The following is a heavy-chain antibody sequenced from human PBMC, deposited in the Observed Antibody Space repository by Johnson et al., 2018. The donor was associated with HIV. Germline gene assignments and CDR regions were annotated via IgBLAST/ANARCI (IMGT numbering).Heavy chain of an antibody. CDR3: AKERRNYLVFGAFDI. CDR1: GFTFSSYD. CDR2: IGTAGDT. Sequence: VQLLESGGGLVQPGGSLRLSCAASGFTFSSYDMHWVRQATGKGLEWVSAIGTAGDTYYPGSVKGRFTISRDNSKNTLYLQMNSLRAEDTAVYYCAKERRNYLVFGAFDIWGQGTMVTVSS. D-gene: IGHD1-7*01. V-gene: IGHV3-13*01. J-gene: IGHJ3*02.